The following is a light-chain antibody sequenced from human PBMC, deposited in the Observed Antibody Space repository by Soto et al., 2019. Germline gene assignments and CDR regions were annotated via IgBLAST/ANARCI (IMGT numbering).Light chain of an antibody. CDR1: RSVSTS. CDR3: QQLNSYTIT. J-gene: IGKJ5*01. V-gene: IGKV1-5*01. CDR2: AAS. Sequence: DIQMTQSPSTRSASLGDRVTITCRASRSVSTSLAWYQKKPGKAPKLLIYAASTLQSGVPSRFSGSGSGTEFTLTISRLKTEDFATYYGQQLNSYTITFGQGTRLEIK.